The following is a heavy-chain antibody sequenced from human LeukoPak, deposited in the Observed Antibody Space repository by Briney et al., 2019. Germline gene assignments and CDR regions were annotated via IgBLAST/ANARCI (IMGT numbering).Heavy chain of an antibody. V-gene: IGHV3-33*01. Sequence: GGSLRLSCAASGFTFSSYVRHWVRPAPGKGLEGVAFICCDGSRKYYADSVKGRFTLSREKSKNTQYLQINSLRAEGTAVYYCARISSSGWYSNYGMDVWGQGTTVTVS. J-gene: IGHJ6*02. CDR1: GFTFSSYV. CDR3: ARISSSGWYSNYGMDV. CDR2: ICCDGSRK. D-gene: IGHD6-19*01.